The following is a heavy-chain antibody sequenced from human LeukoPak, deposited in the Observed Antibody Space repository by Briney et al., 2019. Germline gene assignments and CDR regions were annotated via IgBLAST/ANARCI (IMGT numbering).Heavy chain of an antibody. CDR1: GASFSDHQ. CDR2: INHSGST. V-gene: IGHV4-34*01. D-gene: IGHD3-10*01. Sequence: PSETLSLTCAVYGASFSDHQWSWFRQPPGKGLEWIGEINHSGSTNYNSSLKSRVTISVDTSKNQFSLKLSSVTAADTAVYYCARGRITMVRGAPLWFDPWGQGTLVTVSS. J-gene: IGHJ5*02. CDR3: ARGRITMVRGAPLWFDP.